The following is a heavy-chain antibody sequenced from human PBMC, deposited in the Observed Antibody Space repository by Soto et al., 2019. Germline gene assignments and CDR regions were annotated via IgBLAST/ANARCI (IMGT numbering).Heavy chain of an antibody. CDR3: ARDTGLAPTVWGY. D-gene: IGHD7-27*01. Sequence: QVQLQESGPGLVKPSQTLSLTCSVSGDSIRGGGHYWNWIRQFPGKGLEWIGYVYHSGSTHYNPSLRGRLTISIDTSKNQFALRLISVTAADTAQYYCARDTGLAPTVWGYWGHGTQVTVSS. CDR2: VYHSGST. J-gene: IGHJ4*03. V-gene: IGHV4-31*03. CDR1: GDSIRGGGHY.